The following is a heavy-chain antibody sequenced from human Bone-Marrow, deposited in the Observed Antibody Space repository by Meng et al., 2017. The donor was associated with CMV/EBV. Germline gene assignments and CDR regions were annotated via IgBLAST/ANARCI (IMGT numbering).Heavy chain of an antibody. CDR3: ARGGGGGTYYDFWSGYLPNWFDP. CDR1: GYTFTSYD. J-gene: IGHJ5*02. D-gene: IGHD3-3*01. V-gene: IGHV1-8*01. CDR2: MNPNSGNT. Sequence: ASVKVSGKASGYTFTSYDINWVRQATGQGLEWMGWMNPNSGNTGYAQRFQGRVTMTRNTSISTAYMELSSLRSEDTAVYYCARGGGGGTYYDFWSGYLPNWFDPWGEGTLVTVSS.